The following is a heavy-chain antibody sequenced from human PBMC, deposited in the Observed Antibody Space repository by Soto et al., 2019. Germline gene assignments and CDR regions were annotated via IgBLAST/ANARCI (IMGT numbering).Heavy chain of an antibody. CDR2: IIPIFGTA. V-gene: IGHV1-69*01. Sequence: QVQLVQSGAEVKKPGSSVKVSCKASGGTFSSYAISWVRQAPGQGLEWMGGIIPIFGTANYAQKFQGRVTITADESTSTAYMELSSLRSEDTAVYYCARKGNISSSRYYYYGMDVWGQGTTVTVSS. CDR3: ARKGNISSSRYYYYGMDV. J-gene: IGHJ6*02. D-gene: IGHD6-6*01. CDR1: GGTFSSYA.